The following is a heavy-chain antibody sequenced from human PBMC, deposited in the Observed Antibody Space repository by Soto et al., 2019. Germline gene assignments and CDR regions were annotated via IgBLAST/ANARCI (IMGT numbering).Heavy chain of an antibody. V-gene: IGHV4-31*03. CDR3: ARGSMSTFGGVIVIDHLGY. J-gene: IGHJ4*02. CDR2: IYYSGST. Sequence: SETLSLTCTVSGGSISSGGYYWSWIRQHPGKGLEWIGYIYYSGSTYYNPSLKSRVTISVDTSKNQFSLKLSSVTAADTAVYYCARGSMSTFGGVIVIDHLGYWGQGTLVTVSS. CDR1: GGSISSGGYY. D-gene: IGHD3-16*02.